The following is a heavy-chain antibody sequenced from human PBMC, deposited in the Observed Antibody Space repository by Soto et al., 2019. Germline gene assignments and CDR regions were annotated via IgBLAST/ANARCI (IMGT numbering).Heavy chain of an antibody. V-gene: IGHV4-59*08. CDR3: ARTVLGPDLLADSFVDYYYYMDV. J-gene: IGHJ6*03. D-gene: IGHD3-9*01. CDR2: VYYTGST. CDR1: GGSISNFY. Sequence: QVQLQESGPGLVRPSETLSLTCTVSGGSISNFYWSWIRQPPGKGLEWIGYVYYTGSTSYNPSLKRRVTFSAASSRRLFSLRLNSVTAADTAVYYCARTVLGPDLLADSFVDYYYYMDVWGQGTTVTVSS.